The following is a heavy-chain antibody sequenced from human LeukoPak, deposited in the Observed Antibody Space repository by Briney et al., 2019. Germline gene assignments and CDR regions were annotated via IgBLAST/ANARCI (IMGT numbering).Heavy chain of an antibody. CDR3: ARDRRGYDYPY. V-gene: IGHV3-21*01. Sequence: GGSLRLSCAASGFTFSSYSMNWVRQAPGKGLEWVSSISSSSSYIYYADSVKGRFTISRDNAKNSLYPQMNSLRAEDTAVYYCARDRRGYDYPYWGQGTLVTVSS. CDR2: ISSSSSYI. CDR1: GFTFSSYS. D-gene: IGHD5-12*01. J-gene: IGHJ4*02.